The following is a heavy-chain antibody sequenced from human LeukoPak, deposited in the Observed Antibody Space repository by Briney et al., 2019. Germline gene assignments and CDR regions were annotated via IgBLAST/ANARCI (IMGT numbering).Heavy chain of an antibody. J-gene: IGHJ4*02. CDR1: GGSFSGYY. V-gene: IGHV4-34*01. CDR2: INHSGST. D-gene: IGHD4-17*01. CDR3: ARDYGDRFGIDY. Sequence: PSETLSLTCAVYGGSFSGYYWSWIRQPPGKGLEWIGEINHSGSTNYNPSLKSRVTISVDTSKNQFSLKLSSVTAADTAVYYCARDYGDRFGIDYWGQGTLVTVSS.